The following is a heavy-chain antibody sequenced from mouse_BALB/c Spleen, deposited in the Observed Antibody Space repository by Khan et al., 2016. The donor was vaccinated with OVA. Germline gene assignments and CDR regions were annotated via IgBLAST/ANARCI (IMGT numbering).Heavy chain of an antibody. J-gene: IGHJ3*01. CDR2: INSDGYYT. Sequence: EVELVESGGALVKPGGSLRLSCAASGFTFSTYGMSWVRQPPDKRLEWVATINSDGYYTYSPDTVKGRFTISRNNAENPLYLQMSSLKSEDTAIYYCVSHLTGSFAYWGQGNLVSGAA. CDR1: GFTFSTYG. D-gene: IGHD4-1*01. CDR3: VSHLTGSFAY. V-gene: IGHV5-6*01.